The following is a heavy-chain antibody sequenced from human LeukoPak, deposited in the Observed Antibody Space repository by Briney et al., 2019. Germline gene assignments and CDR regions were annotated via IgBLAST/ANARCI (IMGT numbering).Heavy chain of an antibody. J-gene: IGHJ6*02. Sequence: GASVKVSFKASGYTFTIYDINWVRQAPGQGLEWMGWMNPNSGNTGYAQKFQGRVPMTRNTSISTAYMELSSLRSEDTAVYYCAGSPVQYSSSWYPYGMDVWGQGTTVTVSS. D-gene: IGHD6-13*01. V-gene: IGHV1-8*01. CDR3: AGSPVQYSSSWYPYGMDV. CDR1: GYTFTIYD. CDR2: MNPNSGNT.